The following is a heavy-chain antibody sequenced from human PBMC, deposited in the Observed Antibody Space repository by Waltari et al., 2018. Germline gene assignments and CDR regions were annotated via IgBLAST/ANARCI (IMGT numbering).Heavy chain of an antibody. CDR1: GGSISSSSYY. D-gene: IGHD3-10*01. V-gene: IGHV4-39*07. J-gene: IGHJ4*02. CDR3: ASSLRSYYTGDY. Sequence: QLQLQESGPGLVKPSETLSLTCTVSGGSISSSSYYWGWIRQPPGKGLEWSGSIYYSGITYYNPSLKSRGTISVDTSKNQFSLKLSSVTAADTAVYYCASSLRSYYTGDYWGQGTLVTVSS. CDR2: IYYSGIT.